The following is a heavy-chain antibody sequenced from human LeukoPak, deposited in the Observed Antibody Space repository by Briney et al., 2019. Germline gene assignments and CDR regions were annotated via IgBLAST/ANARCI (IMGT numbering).Heavy chain of an antibody. J-gene: IGHJ5*02. D-gene: IGHD3-10*01. CDR1: GGSISSSNYY. Sequence: PSETLSLTWTVSGGSISSSNYYWGWIRQPPGKGLEWIARIYYSGSTHYNPSLKSQVFISVDTSKNHFSLKLSSVTAADTALYYCARHCPPWMVRGNEDKGFDPWGQGTLVTVPS. CDR3: ARHCPPWMVRGNEDKGFDP. V-gene: IGHV4-39*01. CDR2: IYYSGST.